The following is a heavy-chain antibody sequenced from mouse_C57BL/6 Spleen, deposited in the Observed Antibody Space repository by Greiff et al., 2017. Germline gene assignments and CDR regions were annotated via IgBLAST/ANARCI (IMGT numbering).Heavy chain of an antibody. CDR1: GYTFTTYP. D-gene: IGHD1-1*01. V-gene: IGHV1-47*01. CDR3: ARGGTTVVPFDY. J-gene: IGHJ2*01. CDR2: FHPYNDDT. Sequence: VQLQQSGAELVKPGASVTMSCKASGYTFTTYPIEWMKQTHGKSLEWIGNFHPYNDDTKYNEKFKGKATLTVEKSSSTVYLELSRLTSYDSAVYYCARGGTTVVPFDYWGQGTTLTVSS.